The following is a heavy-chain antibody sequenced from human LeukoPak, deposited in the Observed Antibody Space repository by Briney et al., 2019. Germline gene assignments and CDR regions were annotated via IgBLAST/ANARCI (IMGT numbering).Heavy chain of an antibody. J-gene: IGHJ4*01. CDR3: STDPRLLIY. CDR1: GFGFSDSY. CDR2: ISGSGSDI. V-gene: IGHV3-11*01. Sequence: GGSLRLSCVVSGFGFSDSYMTWIRQTPGKGPEWLAYISGSGSDIYYADSVKGRFTISRDNAKNSLYLQMNSLRPDDTALYYCSTDPRLLIYWGHGTLVTVSS. D-gene: IGHD2-8*01.